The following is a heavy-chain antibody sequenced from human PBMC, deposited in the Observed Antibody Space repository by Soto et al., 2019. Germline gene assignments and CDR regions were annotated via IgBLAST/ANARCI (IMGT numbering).Heavy chain of an antibody. D-gene: IGHD3-10*01. V-gene: IGHV5-51*01. CDR3: ARATMVRSYYYYGMDV. CDR1: GYSFTSYW. CDR2: IYPGDSDT. Sequence: PGESLKISCKGSGYSFTSYWIGWVRQMPGKGLEWMGIIYPGDSDTRYSPSSQGQVTISADKSISTAYLQWSSLKASDTAMYYCARATMVRSYYYYGMDVWGQGTTVTVSS. J-gene: IGHJ6*02.